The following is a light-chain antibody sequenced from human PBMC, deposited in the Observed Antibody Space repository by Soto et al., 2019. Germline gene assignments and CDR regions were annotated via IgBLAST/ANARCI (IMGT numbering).Light chain of an antibody. J-gene: IGLJ1*01. CDR1: SSNIGAGYD. CDR2: GNS. CDR3: QSYDSSLSVL. Sequence: QSVLTQPPPVSWAPGQKGTISCPGSSSNIGAGYDVHWYQQLPGTAPKLLIYGNSNRPSGVPDRFSGSKSGTSASLAITGLQAEDEADYYCQSYDSSLSVLFGTGTKVTVL. V-gene: IGLV1-40*01.